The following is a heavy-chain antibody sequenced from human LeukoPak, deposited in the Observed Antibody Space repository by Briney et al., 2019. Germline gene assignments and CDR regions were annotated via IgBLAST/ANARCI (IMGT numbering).Heavy chain of an antibody. CDR1: GFTFSSYA. V-gene: IGHV3-64*01. CDR2: ISSNGGST. CDR3: ARDGRKATYYDFWSSTGYFDY. J-gene: IGHJ4*02. Sequence: GGSLRLSCAASGFTFSSYAIHSVRQAPGKGLEYVSPISSNGGSTYYANSVKGRFTISRDNSKNTLYLQMGSLRAEDMAVYYCARDGRKATYYDFWSSTGYFDYWGQGTLVTVCS. D-gene: IGHD3-3*01.